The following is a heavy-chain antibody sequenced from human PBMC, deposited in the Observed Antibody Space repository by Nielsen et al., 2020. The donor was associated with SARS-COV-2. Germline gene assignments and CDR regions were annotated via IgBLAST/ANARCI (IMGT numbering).Heavy chain of an antibody. J-gene: IGHJ6*02. CDR1: GFIFSAYW. Sequence: GGSLRLSCAASGFIFSAYWMSWVRQGPGKGLEWVANINLDGSERYYGDSVKGRITISRDNAKNSLHLQINSLRAEDTAVYYCARWRWLQLKGLDGMDVWGQGTTVTVSS. CDR3: ARWRWLQLKGLDGMDV. V-gene: IGHV3-7*01. D-gene: IGHD5-24*01. CDR2: INLDGSER.